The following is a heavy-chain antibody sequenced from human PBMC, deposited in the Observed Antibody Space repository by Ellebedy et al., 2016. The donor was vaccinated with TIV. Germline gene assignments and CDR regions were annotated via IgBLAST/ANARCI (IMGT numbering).Heavy chain of an antibody. J-gene: IGHJ5*02. CDR3: ARDARFIDHQHNWFDP. V-gene: IGHV3-11*01. Sequence: GESLKISCAASGFTFSDYYMSWIRQAPGKGLEWVSHISNSDSSIFYADSVRGRFTISRDNAKNLLYLQMKSLRAEDTAVYYCARDARFIDHQHNWFDPWGQGTLVTVSS. CDR1: GFTFSDYY. CDR2: ISNSDSSI. D-gene: IGHD2-2*01.